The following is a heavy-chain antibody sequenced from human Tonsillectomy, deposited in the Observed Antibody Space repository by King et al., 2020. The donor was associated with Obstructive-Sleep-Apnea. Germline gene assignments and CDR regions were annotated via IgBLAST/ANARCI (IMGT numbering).Heavy chain of an antibody. V-gene: IGHV6-1*01. CDR3: VKEAGDDSGWHTRFFRH. CDR2: TFYRSKWNN. D-gene: IGHD6-25*01. J-gene: IGHJ1*01. CDR1: GDSVSSNSAA. Sequence: VQLQESGPGLVQPSQTLSLTCAISGDSVSSNSAAWNWVRQSPSRGLEWLGRTFYRSKWNNEYAVSVKSRIIINPDTSQNQFSLQLSSVTAEDTAVYYCVKEAGDDSGWHTRFFRHWGLGTLVTVSA.